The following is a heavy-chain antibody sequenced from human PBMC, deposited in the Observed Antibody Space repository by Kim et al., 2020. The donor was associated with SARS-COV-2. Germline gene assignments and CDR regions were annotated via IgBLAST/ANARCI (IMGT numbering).Heavy chain of an antibody. D-gene: IGHD2-15*01. J-gene: IGHJ6*02. CDR3: ARNAAPQLVGAAAARGGGIGV. CDR2: IAYEGSSK. Sequence: GGSLRLSCGASGFNFGSYAMHWVRQALGKGLEWVAVIAYEGSSKYYADSVKGRFTISRDNSKNTLFLEMNSLRGEDTAVYYCARNAAPQLVGAAAARGGGIGVGGQGATDPVS. V-gene: IGHV3-30*03. CDR1: GFNFGSYA.